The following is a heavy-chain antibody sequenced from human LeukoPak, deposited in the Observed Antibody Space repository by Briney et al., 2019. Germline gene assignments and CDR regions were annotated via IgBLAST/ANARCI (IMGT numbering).Heavy chain of an antibody. CDR1: GYIFADWW. D-gene: IGHD1-14*01. CDR2: IYTGDSQT. Sequence: GESLTISCKGSGYIFADWWIGWVRQMPGIGLEWIAIIYTGDSQTRYSPSFQGQVTLSVDKSVTTAYLHWRSLKASDTAMYYCAGLPHRYFDFWGQGTLVTVSS. V-gene: IGHV5-51*01. CDR3: AGLPHRYFDF. J-gene: IGHJ4*02.